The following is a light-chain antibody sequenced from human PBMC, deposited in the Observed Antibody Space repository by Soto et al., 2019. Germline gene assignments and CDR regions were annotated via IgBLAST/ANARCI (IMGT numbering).Light chain of an antibody. Sequence: DIHLTQSPSFLSASVGDRVTITCRASQGIASSLAWYQQKAGKAPKLLIYAASTLESGVPSRFNVSVSGTEFTRTISILQPENFAIYYCEQFNSYPLTFGGGTKVEIK. CDR3: EQFNSYPLT. J-gene: IGKJ4*01. CDR2: AAS. V-gene: IGKV1-9*01. CDR1: QGIASS.